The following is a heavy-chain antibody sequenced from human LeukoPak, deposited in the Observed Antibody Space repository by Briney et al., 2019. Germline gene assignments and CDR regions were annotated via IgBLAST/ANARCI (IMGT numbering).Heavy chain of an antibody. CDR1: GFTVSGNY. J-gene: IGHJ4*02. CDR3: ARDPGYGLGVDYGDY. V-gene: IGHV3-66*01. D-gene: IGHD3-10*01. CDR2: IHRGDNT. Sequence: GGSLRLSCAASGFTVSGNYMSWVRQAPGKGLEWLSVIHRGDNTYYADSVKGRFTISRDSSKNTVFLQMDSLRAEDTAVYYCARDPGYGLGVDYGDYWGQGTLVTVSS.